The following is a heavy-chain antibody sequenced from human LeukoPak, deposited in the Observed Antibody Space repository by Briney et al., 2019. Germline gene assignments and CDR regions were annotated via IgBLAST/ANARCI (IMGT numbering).Heavy chain of an antibody. D-gene: IGHD3-16*01. V-gene: IGHV3-43*01. J-gene: IGHJ5*02. CDR2: ISWDGVET. CDR1: GFVFDDYT. CDR3: AKEVSGGSPHEWVES. Sequence: GGSLRLPCAASGFVFDDYTMHWVRQAPGKGLEWVSLISWDGVETNYADSVKGRFTISRDNSKDSLYLQMNSLKTEDSALYYCAKEVSGGSPHEWVESWGQGTLVTVSS.